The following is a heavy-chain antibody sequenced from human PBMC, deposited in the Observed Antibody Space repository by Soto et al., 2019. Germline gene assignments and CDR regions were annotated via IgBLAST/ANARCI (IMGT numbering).Heavy chain of an antibody. CDR1: GGSISSGGYY. V-gene: IGHV4-30-4*01. D-gene: IGHD3-3*01. CDR3: ARGNGDFGGNWFDP. Sequence: PSETLSLTCTVSGGSISSGGYYWSWIRQPPGKGLEWIGYIYYSGSTYYNPSLKSRVAISVDTSKNQFSLKLSSVTAADTAVYYCARGNGDFGGNWFDPWGQGTLVTVSS. J-gene: IGHJ5*02. CDR2: IYYSGST.